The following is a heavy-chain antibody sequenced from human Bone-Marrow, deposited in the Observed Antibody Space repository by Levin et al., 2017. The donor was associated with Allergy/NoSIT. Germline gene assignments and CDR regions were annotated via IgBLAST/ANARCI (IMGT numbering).Heavy chain of an antibody. D-gene: IGHD2-15*01. CDR1: GFTFDDYA. Sequence: PGGSLRLSCAASGFTFDDYAMHWVRQAPGKGLEWVSGISWNSGSIGYADSVKGRFTISRDNAKNSLYLQMNSLRAEDTALYYCAKDILQPPPRYCSGGSCYGWYFDLWGRGTLVTVSS. V-gene: IGHV3-9*01. CDR3: AKDILQPPPRYCSGGSCYGWYFDL. J-gene: IGHJ2*01. CDR2: ISWNSGSI.